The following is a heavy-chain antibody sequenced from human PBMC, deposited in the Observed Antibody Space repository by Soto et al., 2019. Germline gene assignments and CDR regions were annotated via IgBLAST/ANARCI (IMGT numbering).Heavy chain of an antibody. CDR3: AKDQEGSGRHSLGYNSYGMDV. V-gene: IGHV3-11*01. CDR1: GFTISDYY. CDR2: ISSVGTTT. D-gene: IGHD3-10*01. J-gene: IGHJ6*02. Sequence: GGSLRLSCEASGFTISDYYMSWIRQAPGKGLEWVSYISSVGTTTYYADSVKGRFSISMDNAKNSLYLQMNSLRAEDTAVYFCAKDQEGSGRHSLGYNSYGMDVWGQGPSDTVSS.